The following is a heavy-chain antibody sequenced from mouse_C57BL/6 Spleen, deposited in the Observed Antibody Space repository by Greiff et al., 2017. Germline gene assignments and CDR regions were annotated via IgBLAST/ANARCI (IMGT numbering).Heavy chain of an antibody. CDR3: ARSGSGYLDY. CDR1: GYTFTDYY. Sequence: VQLKQSGPELVKPGASVKISCKASGYTFTDYYMNWVKQSHGKSLEWIGDINPNNGGTSYNQKFKGKATLTVDKSSSTAYMELRSLTSEDSAVYYCARSGSGYLDYWGQGTTLTVSS. V-gene: IGHV1-26*01. J-gene: IGHJ2*01. CDR2: INPNNGGT. D-gene: IGHD3-1*01.